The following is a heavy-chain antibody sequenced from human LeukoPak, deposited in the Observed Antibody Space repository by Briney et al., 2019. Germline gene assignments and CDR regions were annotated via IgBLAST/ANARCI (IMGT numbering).Heavy chain of an antibody. Sequence: SQTLSLTCTVSGGSISSGGSYWSWIRQHPGKGLEWIGYIYYSGSTYYNPSLKSRVTISVDTSKNQFSLKLRSVTAADTAVYYCASSVLRFPNFDYWGQGTLVTVSS. J-gene: IGHJ4*02. D-gene: IGHD3-3*01. CDR3: ASSVLRFPNFDY. CDR2: IYYSGST. CDR1: GGSISSGGSY. V-gene: IGHV4-31*03.